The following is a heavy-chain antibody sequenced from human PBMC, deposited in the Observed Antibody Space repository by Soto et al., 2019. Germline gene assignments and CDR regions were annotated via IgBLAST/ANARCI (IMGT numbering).Heavy chain of an antibody. Sequence: QVQLQESGPGLVKPSETLSLTCSVSGDSISGYYWNWIRQPPGKGLEWIGYISYSGTTNYKPSLKSQVTTTLCTSMNRFSLKVLSVTAADTAVYYCGRGEEAGNYYDYFVDLWGKGTTVTVAS. J-gene: IGHJ6*03. CDR1: GDSISGYY. CDR3: GRGEEAGNYYDYFVDL. CDR2: ISYSGTT. V-gene: IGHV4-59*01. D-gene: IGHD3-10*01.